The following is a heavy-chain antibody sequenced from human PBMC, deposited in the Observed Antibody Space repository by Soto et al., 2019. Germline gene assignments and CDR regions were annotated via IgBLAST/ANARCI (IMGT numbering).Heavy chain of an antibody. CDR2: ISGSGGST. Sequence: GESLKISCAASGFTFSSYAMSWVRQAPGKGLEWVSAISGSGGSTYYADSVKGRFTISRDNSKNTLYLQMNSLRAEDTAVYYCARGGGYDPFDYWGQGTLVTVSS. V-gene: IGHV3-23*01. D-gene: IGHD5-12*01. CDR1: GFTFSSYA. CDR3: ARGGGYDPFDY. J-gene: IGHJ4*02.